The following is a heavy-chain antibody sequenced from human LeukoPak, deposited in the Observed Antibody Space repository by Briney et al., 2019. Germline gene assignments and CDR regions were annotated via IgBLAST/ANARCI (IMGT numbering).Heavy chain of an antibody. CDR2: ISGSGGST. Sequence: PGGSLRLSCAAPGFTFSTYAMSWVRKAPGKGLEWVSSISGSGGSTFYTDSVKGRFTISRDNSKNTLYLQMNSLRAEDTAVYYCAKRITVVARDAFDFWGQGTMVTVSS. CDR3: AKRITVVARDAFDF. D-gene: IGHD1-14*01. CDR1: GFTFSTYA. V-gene: IGHV3-23*01. J-gene: IGHJ3*01.